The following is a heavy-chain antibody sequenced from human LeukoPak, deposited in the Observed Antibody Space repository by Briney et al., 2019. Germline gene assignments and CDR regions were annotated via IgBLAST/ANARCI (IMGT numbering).Heavy chain of an antibody. CDR2: MYHSGGT. CDR3: ARLYLPATRFDY. J-gene: IGHJ4*02. D-gene: IGHD5-24*01. V-gene: IGHV4-38-2*02. Sequence: SETLSLTCTVSGYSISSGYYWGWIRQAPGKGLEWIATMYHSGGTYYNPSLKSRVTISVDTSKNQFSLKLTSVTAADTAVYYCARLYLPATRFDYWGQGTLVTVSS. CDR1: GYSISSGYY.